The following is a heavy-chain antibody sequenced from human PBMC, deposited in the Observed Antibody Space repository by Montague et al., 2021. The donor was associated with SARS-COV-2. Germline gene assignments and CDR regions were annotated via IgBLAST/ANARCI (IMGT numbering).Heavy chain of an antibody. J-gene: IGHJ3*02. V-gene: IGHV4-31*03. CDR3: ARVQGITMIVVVIGALDI. Sequence: SQSLSLTCTVSGGSISSGGYYWSWIRQHPGKGLEWIGYIYYSGSTYYNPSLKSRVTISVDTSKNQFSLKLSSVTAADTAVYYCARVQGITMIVVVIGALDIWGQGTMVTVSS. CDR1: GGSISSGGYY. CDR2: IYYSGST. D-gene: IGHD3-22*01.